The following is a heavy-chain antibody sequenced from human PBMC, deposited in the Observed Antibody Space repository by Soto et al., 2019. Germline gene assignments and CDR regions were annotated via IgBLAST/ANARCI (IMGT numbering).Heavy chain of an antibody. V-gene: IGHV4-34*01. D-gene: IGHD3-9*01. CDR1: GGSFCGYY. CDR3: ARARGRTGYKYFAMEA. J-gene: IGHJ6*02. Sequence: ETLSLTCAVYGGSFCGYYWSWIRQPPGEGLEWIGEINHSGSTNYNPSLKSRVTISLETSKNQFSLKLSSVTAADTAVYYCARARGRTGYKYFAMEAWGQGSMVT. CDR2: INHSGST.